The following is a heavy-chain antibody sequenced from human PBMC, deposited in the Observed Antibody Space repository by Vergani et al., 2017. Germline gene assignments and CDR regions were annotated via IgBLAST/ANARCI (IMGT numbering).Heavy chain of an antibody. J-gene: IGHJ4*02. CDR1: GFTFNKAW. Sequence: EVQLVESGGGLVEPGGSLRLSCAASGFTFNKAWMSWVRQAPGKGLEWVGRIQSKTDGGTADYAAPVKGRFTISRDDSKNTLYLQMNSLKTEDTAVYYCTTRTAQSSYDTSCYSTFGYWRQRALVTVSS. V-gene: IGHV3-15*01. CDR2: IQSKTDGGTA. CDR3: TTRTAQSSYDTSCYSTFGY. D-gene: IGHD3-22*01.